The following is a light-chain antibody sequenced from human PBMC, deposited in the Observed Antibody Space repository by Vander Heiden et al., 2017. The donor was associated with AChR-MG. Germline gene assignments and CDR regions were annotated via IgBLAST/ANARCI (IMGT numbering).Light chain of an antibody. CDR2: WAS. CDR1: QSVLYSSNNRNY. V-gene: IGKV4-1*01. Sequence: DIAMTQSPDSLAVSLGERATINCKSSQSVLYSSNNRNYLAWYQQRPGQPPKLLIYWASTRKFGVPERFSGSGSGTDFTLTISSLQAEDVAVYYCQQYDSTPWTFGQGTKVEIK. CDR3: QQYDSTPWT. J-gene: IGKJ1*01.